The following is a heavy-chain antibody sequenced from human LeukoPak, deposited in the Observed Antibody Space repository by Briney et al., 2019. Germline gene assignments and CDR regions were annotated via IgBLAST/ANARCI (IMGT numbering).Heavy chain of an antibody. D-gene: IGHD6-6*01. CDR1: GYTFTSYG. Sequence: GASVKVSCKASGYTFTSYGISWVRQAPGQGLEWMGWISDYNGNTNYAQKLQGRGTMTTDTSTSTAYMELRSLRSDDTAVYYCARVASSSSWDWFDPWGQGTLVTVSS. CDR2: ISDYNGNT. V-gene: IGHV1-18*01. CDR3: ARVASSSSWDWFDP. J-gene: IGHJ5*02.